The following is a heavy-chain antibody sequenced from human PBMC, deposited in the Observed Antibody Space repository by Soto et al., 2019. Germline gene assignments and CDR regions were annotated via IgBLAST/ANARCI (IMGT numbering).Heavy chain of an antibody. Sequence: PGGSLRLSCAASGFTFTSYAMSWVRQAPGKGLERVTAISGSGISTYYADFVKGRFTISRDNSKNTLYLQMNSLRAEDTAGYYCAKEYYYYMDVWGKGTTVTVSS. CDR2: ISGSGIST. V-gene: IGHV3-23*01. J-gene: IGHJ6*03. CDR1: GFTFTSYA. CDR3: AKEYYYYMDV.